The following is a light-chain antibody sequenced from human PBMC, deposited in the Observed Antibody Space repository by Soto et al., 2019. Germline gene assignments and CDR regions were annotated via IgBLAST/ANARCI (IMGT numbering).Light chain of an antibody. Sequence: DIQMTQSPSSLSASVGDRVTITCRASQSISSYLNWYQQKPGKAPKLLIYAASSLQSGVPSRFSGSGSGTDFTLTISSLQPEDVAVYYCQQYYSSVTFGQGTKLEIK. CDR2: AAS. CDR1: QSISSY. J-gene: IGKJ2*01. V-gene: IGKV1-39*01. CDR3: QQYYSSVT.